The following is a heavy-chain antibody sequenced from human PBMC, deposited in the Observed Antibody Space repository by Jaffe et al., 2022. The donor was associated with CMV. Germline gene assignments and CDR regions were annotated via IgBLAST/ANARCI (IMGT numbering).Heavy chain of an antibody. D-gene: IGHD3-3*01. CDR3: ARGSYNFWSDSYLDH. V-gene: IGHV5-51*01. CDR2: IYPGDSDT. CDR1: EYTFTSYW. Sequence: EVQLVQSGAEVRKPGDSLKISCKGSEYTFTSYWIGWVRQVPGRGLEWMGLIYPGDSDTRYSPSFQGQVTISADKSISTAYLQWSSLKASDTAMYFCARGSYNFWSDSYLDHWGQGTLVTVSS. J-gene: IGHJ4*02.